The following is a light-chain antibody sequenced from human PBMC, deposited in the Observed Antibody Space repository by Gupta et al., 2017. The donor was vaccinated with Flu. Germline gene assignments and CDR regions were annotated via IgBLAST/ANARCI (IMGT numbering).Light chain of an antibody. V-gene: IGLV3-1*01. CDR3: PAWDSRTARYV. CDR1: KLGDKY. CDR2: QDG. Sequence: SYELTQPPSVSVSPGQTASITCSGDKLGDKYACWYQQKPGPSPVLVIYQDGKRPSGIPERFSGSNSGNTATLTISGTQAMDEADYSCPAWDSRTARYVFGTGTNVTVL. J-gene: IGLJ1*01.